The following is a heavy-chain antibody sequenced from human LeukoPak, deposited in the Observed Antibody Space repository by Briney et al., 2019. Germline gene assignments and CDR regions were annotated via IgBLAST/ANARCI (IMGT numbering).Heavy chain of an antibody. CDR1: GGSISSGDYY. D-gene: IGHD2-15*01. CDR3: ARGPVVVAAHLDY. J-gene: IGHJ4*02. Sequence: SETLSLTCTVSGGSISSGDYYWSWIRQPPGKGLEWIGYIYYSGSTYYNPSLKSRVTISVDTSKNQFSLKLSSVTAADTAVYYCARGPVVVAAHLDYWGQGTLVTVSS. CDR2: IYYSGST. V-gene: IGHV4-30-4*01.